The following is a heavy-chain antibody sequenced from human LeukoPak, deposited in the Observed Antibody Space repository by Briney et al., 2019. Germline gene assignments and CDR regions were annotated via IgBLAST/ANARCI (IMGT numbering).Heavy chain of an antibody. J-gene: IGHJ6*03. V-gene: IGHV1-69*06. Sequence: GASVKVSCKASGYTFTSYAISWVRQAPGQGLEWMGGIIPIFGTANYAQKFQGRVTITADKSTSTAYMELSSLRSEDTAVYYCALEEGAMIVTLRIANYYMDVWGKGTTVTVSS. D-gene: IGHD3-22*01. CDR3: ALEEGAMIVTLRIANYYMDV. CDR1: GYTFTSYA. CDR2: IIPIFGTA.